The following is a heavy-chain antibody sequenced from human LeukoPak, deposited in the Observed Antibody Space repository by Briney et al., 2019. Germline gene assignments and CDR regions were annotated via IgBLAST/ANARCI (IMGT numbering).Heavy chain of an antibody. CDR1: GGTFSSYA. CDR3: AREVVVAATGGDFYFDY. D-gene: IGHD2-15*01. V-gene: IGHV1-69*13. J-gene: IGHJ4*02. Sequence: GASVKVSCMASGGTFSSYAISWVRQAPGQGLEWMGGIIPIFGTANYAQKFQGRVTITADESTSTAYMELSSLRSEDTAVYYCAREVVVAATGGDFYFDYWGQGTLVTVSS. CDR2: IIPIFGTA.